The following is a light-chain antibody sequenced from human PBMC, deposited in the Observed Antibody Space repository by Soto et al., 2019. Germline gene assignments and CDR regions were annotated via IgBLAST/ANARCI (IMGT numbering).Light chain of an antibody. CDR2: LGS. Sequence: DIVMTQSPLSLPVTPGEPASISCRSSQSLLHSNGYNYLDWYLQKPGQSPQLLIYLGSNRASGVPDRFSGSGSGTDFTLTISRVEAEDVGVYYCMQALQTGVTVGPGTKVEIK. V-gene: IGKV2-28*01. J-gene: IGKJ3*01. CDR1: QSLLHSNGYNY. CDR3: MQALQTGVT.